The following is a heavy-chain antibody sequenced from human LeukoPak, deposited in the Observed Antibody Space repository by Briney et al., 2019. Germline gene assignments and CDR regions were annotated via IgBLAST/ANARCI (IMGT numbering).Heavy chain of an antibody. J-gene: IGHJ6*02. Sequence: ASVKVSCKASGGTFSSYAISWVRQAPGQGLEWMGRIIPILGTANYAQKFQDRLRITADKSTSTAYMELSSLRPEDTAVYYCARLRWGAKVSSAYYYYGMDVWGQGTTVTVSS. D-gene: IGHD3-16*01. CDR3: ARLRWGAKVSSAYYYYGMDV. CDR1: GGTFSSYA. V-gene: IGHV1-69*04. CDR2: IIPILGTA.